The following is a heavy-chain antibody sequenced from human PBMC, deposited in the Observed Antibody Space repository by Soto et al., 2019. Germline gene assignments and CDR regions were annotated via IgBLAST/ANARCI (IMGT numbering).Heavy chain of an antibody. CDR2: TYYRSKWYN. J-gene: IGHJ6*02. CDR3: ARATYSSSWYYYYGMDV. Sequence: KQSQTLSLTCAISGDSVSSNSAAWNWIRQSPSRGLEWLGRTYYRSKWYNDYAVSVKSRITINPDTSKNQFSLQLNSVTPEDTAVYYCARATYSSSWYYYYGMDVWGQGTTVTVSS. D-gene: IGHD6-13*01. CDR1: GDSVSSNSAA. V-gene: IGHV6-1*01.